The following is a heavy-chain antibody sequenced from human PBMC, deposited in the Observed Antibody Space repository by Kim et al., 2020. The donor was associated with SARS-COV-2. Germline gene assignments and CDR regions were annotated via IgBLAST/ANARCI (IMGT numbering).Heavy chain of an antibody. D-gene: IGHD5-12*01. Sequence: SETLSLTCTVSGGSISSYYWSWIRQPAGKGLEWIGRIYTSGSTNSNPSLKSRVPLSVDTATIQYSLKLSSVTAADTAVYYCARDFHNGYKHYYFDYWGQGPVLSVSS. J-gene: IGHJ4*02. CDR3: ARDFHNGYKHYYFDY. CDR2: IYTSGST. V-gene: IGHV4-4*07. CDR1: GGSISSYY.